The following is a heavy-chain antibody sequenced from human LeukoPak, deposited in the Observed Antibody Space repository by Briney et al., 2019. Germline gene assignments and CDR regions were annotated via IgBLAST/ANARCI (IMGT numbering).Heavy chain of an antibody. CDR1: GFTFSSYA. V-gene: IGHV3-30-3*01. Sequence: GGSLRLSCAASGFTFSSYAMHWVRQAPGKGLEWVAVISYDGSNKYYADSVKGRFTISRDNSKNTLYLQMNSLRAEDTAVYYCAKVPAGGYYYYYMDVWGKGTTVTVSS. CDR3: AKVPAGGYYYYYMDV. J-gene: IGHJ6*03. CDR2: ISYDGSNK. D-gene: IGHD2-2*01.